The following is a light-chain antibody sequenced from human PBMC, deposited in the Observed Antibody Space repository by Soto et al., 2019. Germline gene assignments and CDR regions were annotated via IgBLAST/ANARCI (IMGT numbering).Light chain of an antibody. CDR3: RSYDSSLSGYV. Sequence: QSVLTQPPSVSVAPGQRVTISCTGSSSNIGAGYDVHWYQQLPGTAPKLLIYGNSNRPSGVPDRFSGSKSGTSASLAITGLQAEDEADYYCRSYDSSLSGYVFGTGTKVTVL. CDR1: SSNIGAGYD. V-gene: IGLV1-40*01. CDR2: GNS. J-gene: IGLJ1*01.